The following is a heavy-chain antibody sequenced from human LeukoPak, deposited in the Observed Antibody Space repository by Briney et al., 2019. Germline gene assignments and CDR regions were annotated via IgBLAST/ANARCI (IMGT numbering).Heavy chain of an antibody. CDR1: GGSISSYY. J-gene: IGHJ4*02. V-gene: IGHV4-59*08. Sequence: PSETLSLTCTVSGGSISSYYWSWIRQPPGKGLEWIGYIYYSGSTNYNPSLKSRVTISVDTSKNQFSLKLSSVTAAGTAVYYCARLPYSSSSFDYWGQGTLVTVSS. CDR2: IYYSGST. CDR3: ARLPYSSSSFDY. D-gene: IGHD6-6*01.